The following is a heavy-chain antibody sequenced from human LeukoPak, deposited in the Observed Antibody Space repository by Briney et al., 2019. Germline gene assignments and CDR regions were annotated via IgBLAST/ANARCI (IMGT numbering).Heavy chain of an antibody. J-gene: IGHJ4*02. Sequence: PGGSLRLSCAASGFTFSSYAMHWVRQAPGKGLEWVSYISSSGSTIYYADSVKGRFTISRDNAKNSLYLQMNSLRAEDTAVYYCARDPDFYGSGSDRFDYWGQGTLVTVSS. CDR3: ARDPDFYGSGSDRFDY. CDR1: GFTFSSYA. CDR2: ISSSGSTI. V-gene: IGHV3-48*03. D-gene: IGHD3-10*01.